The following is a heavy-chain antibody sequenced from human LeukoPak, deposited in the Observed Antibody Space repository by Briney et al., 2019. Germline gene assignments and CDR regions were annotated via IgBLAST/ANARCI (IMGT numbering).Heavy chain of an antibody. CDR2: ISSNGGNM. Sequence: GGSLRLSCTGSGFTFRNSAMHWVRQAPGKGLEYVSGISSNGGNMYYANAVKGRFTISRDNSKNTLYLQVNSLRAEDTAVYYCALGLRYCSSTSCYPYAFDIWGQGTVVTVSS. J-gene: IGHJ3*02. CDR1: GFTFRNSA. D-gene: IGHD2-2*01. CDR3: ALGLRYCSSTSCYPYAFDI. V-gene: IGHV3-64*01.